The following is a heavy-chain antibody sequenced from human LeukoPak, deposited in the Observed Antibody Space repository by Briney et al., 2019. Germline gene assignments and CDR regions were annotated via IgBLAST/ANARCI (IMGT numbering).Heavy chain of an antibody. CDR2: IYYSGST. CDR3: ARMNTMVRGVIKIPPL. V-gene: IGHV4-30-4*01. D-gene: IGHD3-10*01. J-gene: IGHJ3*01. CDR1: GGSISSGDYY. Sequence: PSETLSLTCTVSGGSISSGDYYWSWIRQPPGKGLEWIGYIYYSGSTYYNPSLKSRVTISVDTSKNQFSLKLSSVTAADTAVYYCARMNTMVRGVIKIPPLWGQGTMVTVSS.